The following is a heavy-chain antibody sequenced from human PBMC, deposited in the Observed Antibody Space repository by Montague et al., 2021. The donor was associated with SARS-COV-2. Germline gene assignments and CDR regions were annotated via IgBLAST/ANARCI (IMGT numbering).Heavy chain of an antibody. CDR2: IYYSGST. CDR3: ARGLYNWNYEHWFDT. CDR1: GGSVGSSHYY. D-gene: IGHD1-7*01. J-gene: IGHJ5*02. Sequence: SETLSLTCTVSGGSVGSSHYYWAWIRQPPGKGLEWIGTIYYSGSTYYNPSPRSRVTIDVDASTNQFFLKLHSVTAADTAVYFCARGLYNWNYEHWFDTWGQGTLVTVSS. V-gene: IGHV4-39*01.